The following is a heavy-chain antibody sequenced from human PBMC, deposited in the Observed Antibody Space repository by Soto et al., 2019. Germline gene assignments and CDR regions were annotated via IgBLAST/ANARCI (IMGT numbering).Heavy chain of an antibody. J-gene: IGHJ4*02. D-gene: IGHD2-15*01. CDR2: VYYDEST. CDR3: GKVLIGATRHADVDS. Sequence: SETLSLTCSVSGVSLNSGHCYWVWVRQSPGKGLAWIASVYYDESTYYNPSLKSRVTISIDKPRNQFSLTLKSVTAADTAVYYCGKVLIGATRHADVDSWGQGARVTVSS. CDR1: GVSLNSGHCY. V-gene: IGHV4-39*01.